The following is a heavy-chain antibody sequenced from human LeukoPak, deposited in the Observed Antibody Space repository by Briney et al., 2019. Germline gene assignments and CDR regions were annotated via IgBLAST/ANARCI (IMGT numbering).Heavy chain of an antibody. J-gene: IGHJ5*02. D-gene: IGHD5-12*01. V-gene: IGHV4-59*08. Sequence: SETLSLTCTVSGDSMGTYFWSWIRRPPGKGLEWIGFSYYNGNTDYSPSLKSRVTMSVDTSKNQLSLKLTSVTAADTAVYFCARLRGYDGGFDPWGQGTLVTVSS. CDR1: GDSMGTYF. CDR2: SYYNGNT. CDR3: ARLRGYDGGFDP.